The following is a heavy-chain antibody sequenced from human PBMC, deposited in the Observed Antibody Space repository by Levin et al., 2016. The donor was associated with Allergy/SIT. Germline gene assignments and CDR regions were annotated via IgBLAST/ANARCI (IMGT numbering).Heavy chain of an antibody. D-gene: IGHD3-16*02. CDR3: AKDQPFLGELSYFDY. CDR1: GFTFSSYA. Sequence: GESLKISCSASGFTFSSYAMHWVRQAPGKGLEYVSAISSNGGSTYYADSVKGRFTISRDNSKNTLYLQMNSLRAEDTAVYYCAKDQPFLGELSYFDYWGQGTLVTVSS. J-gene: IGHJ4*02. CDR2: ISSNGGST. V-gene: IGHV3-64*04.